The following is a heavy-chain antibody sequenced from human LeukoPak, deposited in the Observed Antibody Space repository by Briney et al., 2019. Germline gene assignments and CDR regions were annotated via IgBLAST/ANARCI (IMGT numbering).Heavy chain of an antibody. J-gene: IGHJ4*02. D-gene: IGHD5-24*01. CDR1: GGSISSGGYY. Sequence: PSETLSLTCTVSGGSISSGGYYWSWIRQHPGKGLEWIGYINYSGSTNYNPSLKSRVTISVDTSKNQFSLKLSSVTAADTAVYYCASERDGYTQGTFDYWGQGTLVTVSS. CDR3: ASERDGYTQGTFDY. CDR2: INYSGST. V-gene: IGHV4-31*03.